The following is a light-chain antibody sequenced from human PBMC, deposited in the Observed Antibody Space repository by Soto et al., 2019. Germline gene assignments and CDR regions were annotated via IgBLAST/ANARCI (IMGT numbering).Light chain of an antibody. CDR1: QSVSSNY. CDR3: QQYGTSPGLFT. CDR2: GAS. Sequence: EIVLTQKPGTLSLSPGERATLSCRSSQSVSSNYLAWYQQKPGQAPRLLIYGASSRATGIPDRFSGSGSGTDFTLTINRLEPEDFAVYYCQQYGTSPGLFTFGPGTIVDVK. J-gene: IGKJ3*01. V-gene: IGKV3-20*01.